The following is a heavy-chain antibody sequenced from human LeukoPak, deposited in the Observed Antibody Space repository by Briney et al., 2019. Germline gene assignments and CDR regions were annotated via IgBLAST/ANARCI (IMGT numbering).Heavy chain of an antibody. Sequence: GGSLRLSCAASGFTFSSYAMSWVRQAPGKGLEWVSAISGSGGSTYYADSVKGRFTISRDNSKNTPYLQMNSLRAEDTAVYYCAKHAMVRGVIVYYYGMDVWGQGTTVTVSS. D-gene: IGHD3-10*01. CDR3: AKHAMVRGVIVYYYGMDV. CDR1: GFTFSSYA. CDR2: ISGSGGST. J-gene: IGHJ6*02. V-gene: IGHV3-23*01.